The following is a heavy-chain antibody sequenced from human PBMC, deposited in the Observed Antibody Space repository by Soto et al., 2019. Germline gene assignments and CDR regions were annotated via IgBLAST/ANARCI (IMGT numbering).Heavy chain of an antibody. J-gene: IGHJ4*02. Sequence: PGGSMRLPCAASGFTFSNSAMSWVRQAPGKGLEWVSVISASGDFTFYGDSVKGRFTISRDNSKNTLYLQMNTLRAEDTAVYFCTRHLADFWGQGTLVTVSS. V-gene: IGHV3-23*01. CDR3: TRHLADF. CDR1: GFTFSNSA. CDR2: ISASGDFT.